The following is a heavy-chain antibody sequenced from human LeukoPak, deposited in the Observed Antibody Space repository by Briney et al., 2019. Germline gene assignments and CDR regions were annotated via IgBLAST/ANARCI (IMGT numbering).Heavy chain of an antibody. CDR1: VGSFSGYY. D-gene: IGHD4-17*01. CDR2: INHSGST. V-gene: IGHV4-34*01. Sequence: SETLSLTCAVYVGSFSGYYWSWIRQPPGKGLEWIGEINHSGSTNYNPSLKSRVTISVDTSKNQFSLKLSSVTAADTAVYYCARAHDYGNVFDIWGRGTMVTVSS. J-gene: IGHJ3*02. CDR3: ARAHDYGNVFDI.